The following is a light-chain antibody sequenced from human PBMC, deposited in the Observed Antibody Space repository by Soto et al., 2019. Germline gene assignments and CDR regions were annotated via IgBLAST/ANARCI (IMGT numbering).Light chain of an antibody. CDR2: EVS. CDR1: SSDVGEYNY. CDR3: SSYGGFNNVL. J-gene: IGLJ2*01. V-gene: IGLV2-8*01. Sequence: QSVLTQPPSASGSPGQSVTISCTGTSSDVGEYNYVSWYQQHPGKAPKLMIYEVSKRPSGVPDRFSGSKSGNTASLTVSRLQTEDEADYYCSSYGGFNNVLFGGGTKLTVL.